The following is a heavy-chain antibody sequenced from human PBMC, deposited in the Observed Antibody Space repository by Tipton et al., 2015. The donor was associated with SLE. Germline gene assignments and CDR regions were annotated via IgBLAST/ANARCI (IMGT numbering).Heavy chain of an antibody. J-gene: IGHJ4*02. V-gene: IGHV4-31*03. CDR1: NGSISSAGYY. CDR3: ARYYYDSTGDCLFDY. D-gene: IGHD3-22*01. Sequence: TLSLTCTVSNGSISSAGYYWSWIRQHPGKGLEWIGYIYSSGNTYYNPSLTGRPAISLDASKKQFSLKLTSVTTADTAVYYCARYYYDSTGDCLFDYWGQGTLVTVSS. CDR2: IYSSGNT.